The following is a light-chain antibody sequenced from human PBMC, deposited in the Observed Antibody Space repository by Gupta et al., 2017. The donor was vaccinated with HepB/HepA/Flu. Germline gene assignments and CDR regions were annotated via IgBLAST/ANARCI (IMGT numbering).Light chain of an antibody. J-gene: IGKJ2*01. V-gene: IGKV3-20*01. Sequence: IVFTHSLGTLSLSPGERATLSCRASQSLSNSYLAWYQQKPGHARRLLIYGASSRATGIPDRFSGSGSGTDFTLTISRLEAVDFAVYYCQQYATSPFAFGQETKLEIK. CDR2: GAS. CDR1: QSLSNSY. CDR3: QQYATSPFA.